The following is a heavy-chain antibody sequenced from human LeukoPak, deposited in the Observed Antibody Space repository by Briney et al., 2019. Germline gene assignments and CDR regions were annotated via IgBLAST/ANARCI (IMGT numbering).Heavy chain of an antibody. Sequence: QSGGSLRLSCAASGFTFSSYGMHWVRQAPGKGLEWVAVISYDGSNKYYADSVKGRFTISRDNSKNTLYLQMNSLRAEDTAVYYCAKGGISSGWSHLYYYYYYMDVWGKGTTVTVSS. V-gene: IGHV3-30*18. CDR1: GFTFSSYG. J-gene: IGHJ6*03. CDR3: AKGGISSGWSHLYYYYYYMDV. D-gene: IGHD6-19*01. CDR2: ISYDGSNK.